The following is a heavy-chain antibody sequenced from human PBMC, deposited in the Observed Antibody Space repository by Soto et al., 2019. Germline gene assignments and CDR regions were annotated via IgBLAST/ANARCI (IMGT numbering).Heavy chain of an antibody. Sequence: QVQLVQSGAEVKKPGSSVKVSCKASGGTFSSYAISWVRQAPGQGLEWMGGIIPMFDTSTYAQKFQGRVTSTADESTSTSYMELSSLRSEDTAVYYCARDDSSGYYVAYWGQGTLVTVSS. J-gene: IGHJ4*02. CDR3: ARDDSSGYYVAY. V-gene: IGHV1-69*12. D-gene: IGHD3-22*01. CDR1: GGTFSSYA. CDR2: IIPMFDTS.